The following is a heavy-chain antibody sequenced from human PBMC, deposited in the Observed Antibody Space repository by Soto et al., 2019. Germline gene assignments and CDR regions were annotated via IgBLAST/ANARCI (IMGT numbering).Heavy chain of an antibody. CDR1: GFTVSSHY. V-gene: IGHV3-53*02. J-gene: IGHJ3*01. D-gene: IGHD4-17*01. Sequence: EVQLVETGGGLIQPGGSLRLSCAASGFTVSSHYMTWVRQTPGKGLEWVSIIYASDSTFYADSVKGRFTISRDNSKNTVYLHLNSLRAEYTAMYYCATPVTRLIAFDLWGQGTMVTVSS. CDR3: ATPVTRLIAFDL. CDR2: IYASDST.